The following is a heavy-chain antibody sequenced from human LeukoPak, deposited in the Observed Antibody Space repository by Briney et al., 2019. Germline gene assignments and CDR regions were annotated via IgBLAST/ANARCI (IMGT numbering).Heavy chain of an antibody. CDR1: GFTFDDHA. Sequence: PGGSLRLSCAASGFTFDDHATHWVRQAPGKGLEWVSGINWNSGGIAYADSVKGRFTVSRDNAKNSVFLQMNSLRDEDTGLYFCARAPLVVSRQYHYGLDVWGQGTTVTVSS. CDR3: ARAPLVVSRQYHYGLDV. D-gene: IGHD3-16*01. J-gene: IGHJ6*02. V-gene: IGHV3-9*01. CDR2: INWNSGGI.